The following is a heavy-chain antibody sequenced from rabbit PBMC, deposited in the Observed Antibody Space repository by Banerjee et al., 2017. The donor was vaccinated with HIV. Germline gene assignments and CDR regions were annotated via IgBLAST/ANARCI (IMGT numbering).Heavy chain of an antibody. J-gene: IGHJ4*01. V-gene: IGHV1S47*01. Sequence: QEQLVESGGGLVQPEGSLTLTCTASGFDFSGNAMCWVRQAPGKGPEWIACIYNGDGTTYYASWAKGRFTISKTSSTAVTLQMTSLTAADTATYFCARDLAAVTGWNFGLRGPGTLVTDS. D-gene: IGHD7-1*01. CDR2: IYNGDGTT. CDR1: GFDFSGNA. CDR3: ARDLAAVTGWNFGL.